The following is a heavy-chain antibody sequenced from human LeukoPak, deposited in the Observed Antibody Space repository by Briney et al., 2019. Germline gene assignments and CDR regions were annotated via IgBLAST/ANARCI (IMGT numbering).Heavy chain of an antibody. CDR2: FDPEDGET. Sequence: ASVKVSCKVSGYTLTELSMHWVRQAPGKGLEWMGGFDPEDGETIYAQKFQGRVTMTEDTSTDTAYMELSSLRSEDTAVHYCATGPSITIFGVVKYYYYGMDVWGQGTTVTVSS. D-gene: IGHD3-3*01. CDR3: ATGPSITIFGVVKYYYYGMDV. V-gene: IGHV1-24*01. CDR1: GYTLTELS. J-gene: IGHJ6*02.